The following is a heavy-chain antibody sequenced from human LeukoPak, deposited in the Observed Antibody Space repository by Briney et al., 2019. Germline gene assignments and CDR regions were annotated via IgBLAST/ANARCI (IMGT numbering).Heavy chain of an antibody. D-gene: IGHD2-15*01. Sequence: QPGRSLRLSCAASGFTFGSYAMHWVRQAPGKGLEWVAVISYDGSNKYYADSVKGRFTISRDNSKNTLYLQMNSLRAEDTAVYYCARDGYCSGGSCYSFDPWGQGTLVTVSS. CDR1: GFTFGSYA. CDR2: ISYDGSNK. CDR3: ARDGYCSGGSCYSFDP. J-gene: IGHJ5*02. V-gene: IGHV3-30-3*01.